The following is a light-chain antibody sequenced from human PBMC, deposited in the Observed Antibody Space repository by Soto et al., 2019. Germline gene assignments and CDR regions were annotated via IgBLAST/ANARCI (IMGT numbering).Light chain of an antibody. J-gene: IGKJ1*01. Sequence: DIPITQSPSSLSASVGDRVTITCRASQSISSYVNWYQQTPGKAHKLLIYAASSLQSGVPSRFSGSGSGTDFTLTISSLQPEDFATYYCQQSYSTPRPFGQGTKVDI. CDR2: AAS. CDR1: QSISSY. V-gene: IGKV1-39*01. CDR3: QQSYSTPRP.